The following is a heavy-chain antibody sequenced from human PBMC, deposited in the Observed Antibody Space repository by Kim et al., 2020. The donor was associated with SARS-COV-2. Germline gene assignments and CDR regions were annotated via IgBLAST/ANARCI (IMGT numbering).Heavy chain of an antibody. V-gene: IGHV3-43*01. CDR2: ISWDGGST. CDR1: GFTFDDYT. CDR3: AKGARTYYYGSFDY. J-gene: IGHJ4*02. Sequence: GGSLRLSCAASGFTFDDYTMHWVRQAPGKGLEWVSLISWDGGSTYYADSVKGRFTISRDNSKNSLYLQMNSLRTEDTALYYCAKGARTYYYGSFDYWGQGTLVTVSS. D-gene: IGHD3-10*01.